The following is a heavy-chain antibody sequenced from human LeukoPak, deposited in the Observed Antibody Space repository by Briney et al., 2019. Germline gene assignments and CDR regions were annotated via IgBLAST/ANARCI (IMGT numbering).Heavy chain of an antibody. D-gene: IGHD5-18*01. J-gene: IGHJ5*02. CDR1: GGSISSYY. Sequence: SETLSLTCTLTGGSISSYYWTWIRQPAGKELEWMGRIYTSGSTNYNPSLKSRVTMSVDTSKNQFSLKLSSVTAADTAVYYCARGRYWIQLWLRAPSFDPWGQGTLVTVSS. CDR3: ARGRYWIQLWLRAPSFDP. CDR2: IYTSGST. V-gene: IGHV4-4*07.